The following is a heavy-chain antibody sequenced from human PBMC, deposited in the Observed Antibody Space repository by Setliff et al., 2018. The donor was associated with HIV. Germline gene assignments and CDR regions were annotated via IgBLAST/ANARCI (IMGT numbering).Heavy chain of an antibody. J-gene: IGHJ3*02. CDR1: GYTFTSYN. D-gene: IGHD3-10*01. V-gene: IGHV1-8*03. CDR3: ARVRLSMVRGPFDAFDI. Sequence: VASVKVSCKASGYTFTSYNINWVRQATGQGLEWVQQATGQGLEWMGWMNPSSGNTDYAQKFQGRVTITRNTSISTAYMELSSLRSEDTAVYYCARVRLSMVRGPFDAFDIWGQGTMVTVSS. CDR2: MNPSSGNT.